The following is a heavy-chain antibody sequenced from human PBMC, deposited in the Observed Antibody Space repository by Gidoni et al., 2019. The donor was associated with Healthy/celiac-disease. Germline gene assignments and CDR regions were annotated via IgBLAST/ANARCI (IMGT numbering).Heavy chain of an antibody. D-gene: IGHD6-13*01. CDR2: ISGSGGST. V-gene: IGHV3-23*01. J-gene: IGHJ3*02. Sequence: ERQLLESVGGLVQPGGPLRLPGAASGFTFRSYAMSWVRQAPGKGLEWVSAISGSGGSTYYADSVKGRFTISRDNSKNTLYLQMNSLRAEDTAVYYCAKVGAAAGRVRGAFDIWGQGTMVTVSS. CDR1: GFTFRSYA. CDR3: AKVGAAAGRVRGAFDI.